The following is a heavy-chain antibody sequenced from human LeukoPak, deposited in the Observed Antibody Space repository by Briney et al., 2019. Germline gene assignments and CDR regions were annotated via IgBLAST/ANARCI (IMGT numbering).Heavy chain of an antibody. CDR3: AKGGIFSTRDAFDI. Sequence: GRSLRLSCTASGFTFDDYAMHWVRQAPGKGPEWVSGIGWNSGGIGYADSVKGRFTISRDNAKNSPYLQMNSLRAEDTALYYCAKGGIFSTRDAFDIWGQGTLVTVSS. D-gene: IGHD1-26*01. J-gene: IGHJ3*02. CDR2: IGWNSGGI. V-gene: IGHV3-9*01. CDR1: GFTFDDYA.